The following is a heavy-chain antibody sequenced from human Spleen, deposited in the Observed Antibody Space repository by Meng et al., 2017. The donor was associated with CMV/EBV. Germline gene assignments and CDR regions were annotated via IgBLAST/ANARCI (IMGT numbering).Heavy chain of an antibody. CDR1: GGSFSSNA. Sequence: VSFKADGGSFSSNAISWVRQAPGQGLEWMGGIIPIFGTANYAQKFQGRVTITTDESTSTAYMELSRLRSEDTAVYYCAELESESITHWGQGTLVTVSS. J-gene: IGHJ4*02. CDR2: IIPIFGTA. V-gene: IGHV1-69*05. D-gene: IGHD1-14*01. CDR3: AELESESITH.